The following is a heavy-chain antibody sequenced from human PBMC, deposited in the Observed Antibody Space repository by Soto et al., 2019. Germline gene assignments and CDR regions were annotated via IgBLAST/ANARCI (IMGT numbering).Heavy chain of an antibody. V-gene: IGHV1-2*02. Sequence: GASVKVSCKASGYTFTGYYMHWVRQAPGQGLEWMGWINPNSGGTNYAQKFQGRVTMTSDTSISTAYMELSRLRSDDTAVYYCAREENPPRLELFFHIANRQNWFDPWGQGTLVTVSS. J-gene: IGHJ5*02. D-gene: IGHD1-7*01. CDR3: AREENPPRLELFFHIANRQNWFDP. CDR1: GYTFTGYY. CDR2: INPNSGGT.